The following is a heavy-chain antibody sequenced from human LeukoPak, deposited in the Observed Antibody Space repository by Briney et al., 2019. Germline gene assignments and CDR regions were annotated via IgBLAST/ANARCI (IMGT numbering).Heavy chain of an antibody. CDR2: INPNSGGT. Sequence: ASVKVSCKASGYTFTGCYMHWVRQAPGQGLEWMGWINPNSGGTNYAQKFQGRVTMTRDTSISTAYMELSRLRSDDTAVYYCARGSPNYYDSSGYYLGYWGQGTLVTVSS. CDR3: ARGSPNYYDSSGYYLGY. J-gene: IGHJ4*02. V-gene: IGHV1-2*02. D-gene: IGHD3-22*01. CDR1: GYTFTGCY.